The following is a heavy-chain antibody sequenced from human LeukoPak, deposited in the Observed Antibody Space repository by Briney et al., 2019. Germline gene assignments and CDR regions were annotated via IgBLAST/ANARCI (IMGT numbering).Heavy chain of an antibody. V-gene: IGHV3-21*01. CDR2: ISSSSSYI. Sequence: GGSLRLSCAASGFTFSSYSMNWVRQAPGKGLEWVSSISSSSSYIYYADSVKGRFTISRDNAKNSLYLQMNSLRAEDTAVYYCARVRCSGGSCLVNYWGQGTLVTVSS. J-gene: IGHJ4*02. CDR1: GFTFSSYS. CDR3: ARVRCSGGSCLVNY. D-gene: IGHD2-15*01.